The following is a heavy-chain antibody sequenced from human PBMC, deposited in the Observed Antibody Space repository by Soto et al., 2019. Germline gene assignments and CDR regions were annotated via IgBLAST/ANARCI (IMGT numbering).Heavy chain of an antibody. J-gene: IGHJ4*02. CDR1: GFIFSTYE. Sequence: GGSLRLSCAASGFIFSTYEMNWVRQAPGKGLEWVSYISRSGSSLYYADSVRGRFTISRDNAKNSLYLQMNSLRAEDTAVYYCARIPENYYDSSGNYYFDFWGQGTPVTVSS. CDR3: ARIPENYYDSSGNYYFDF. CDR2: ISRSGSSL. V-gene: IGHV3-48*03. D-gene: IGHD3-22*01.